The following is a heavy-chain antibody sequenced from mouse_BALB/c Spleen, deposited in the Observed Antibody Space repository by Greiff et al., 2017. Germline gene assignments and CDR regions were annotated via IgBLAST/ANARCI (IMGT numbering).Heavy chain of an antibody. Sequence: VQLQESGAELAKPGASVKMSCKASGYTFTSYWMHWVKQRPGQGLEWIGYINPSTGYTEYNQKFKDKATLTADKSSSTAYMQLSSLTSEDSAVYYCARYAVTGAMDYWGQGTSVTVSS. CDR2: INPSTGYT. CDR3: ARYAVTGAMDY. V-gene: IGHV1-7*01. D-gene: IGHD2-1*01. CDR1: GYTFTSYW. J-gene: IGHJ4*01.